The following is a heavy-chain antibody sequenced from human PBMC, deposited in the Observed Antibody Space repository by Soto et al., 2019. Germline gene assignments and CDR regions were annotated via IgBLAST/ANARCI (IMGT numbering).Heavy chain of an antibody. CDR3: ARGKRYFDWFLYYFDY. J-gene: IGHJ4*02. D-gene: IGHD3-9*01. CDR1: GGSISSYY. V-gene: IGHV4-59*01. CDR2: IYYSGST. Sequence: PSETLSLTCTVSGGSISSYYWSWIRQPPGKGLEWIGYIYYSGSTNYNPSLKSRVTISVDTSKNQFSLKLSSVTAADTAVYYCARGKRYFDWFLYYFDYWGQGTLVTVSS.